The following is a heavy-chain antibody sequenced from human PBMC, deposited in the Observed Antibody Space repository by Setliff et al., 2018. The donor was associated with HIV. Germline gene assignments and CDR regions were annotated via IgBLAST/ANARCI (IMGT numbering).Heavy chain of an antibody. J-gene: IGHJ4*02. CDR2: IYYTGNT. CDR1: GVSVSGTAYY. D-gene: IGHD3-3*01. Sequence: SETLSLTCTVSGVSVSGTAYYWAWIRQPPGRGLEWIGNIYYTGNTNYNSSLKSRISMSMVASKKQISLKLSAVSAADTAVYYCARQQGDSRGFYPHFDYWGQGRLVTVS. CDR3: ARQQGDSRGFYPHFDY. V-gene: IGHV4-39*01.